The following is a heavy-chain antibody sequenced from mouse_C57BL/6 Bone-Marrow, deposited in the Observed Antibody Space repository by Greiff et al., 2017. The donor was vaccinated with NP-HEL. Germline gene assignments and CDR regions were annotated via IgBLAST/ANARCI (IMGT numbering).Heavy chain of an antibody. CDR3: ARYPIYYYGSSYFDY. CDR1: GYTFTSYW. V-gene: IGHV1-53*01. Sequence: QVQLQQSGTELVKPGASVKLSCKASGYTFTSYWMHWVKQRPGQGLEWIGNINPSNGGTNYNEKFKSKATLTVDKSSSTAYMQLSSLTSEDSAVYYCARYPIYYYGSSYFDYWGQGTTLTVSS. CDR2: INPSNGGT. D-gene: IGHD1-1*01. J-gene: IGHJ2*01.